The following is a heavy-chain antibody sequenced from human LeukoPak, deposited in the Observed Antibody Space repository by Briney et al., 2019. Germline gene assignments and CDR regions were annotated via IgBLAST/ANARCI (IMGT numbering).Heavy chain of an antibody. CDR2: IYHSGST. CDR3: ARRLRGYSYGRNHFDY. V-gene: IGHV4-38-2*02. D-gene: IGHD5-18*01. Sequence: SETLSLTCTVSAYSISSGYYWGWIRQPPGKGLEWIGSIYHSGSTYYNPSLKSRVTISVDTSKNQFSLKLSSVTAADTAVYYCARRLRGYSYGRNHFDYWGQGTLVTVSS. J-gene: IGHJ4*02. CDR1: AYSISSGYY.